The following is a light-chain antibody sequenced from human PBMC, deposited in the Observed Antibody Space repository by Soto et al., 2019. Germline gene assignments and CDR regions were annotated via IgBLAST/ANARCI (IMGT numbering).Light chain of an antibody. CDR3: SSYTGSSTLVL. V-gene: IGLV2-14*01. J-gene: IGLJ2*01. CDR2: DVS. CDR1: SSDVGGYNY. Sequence: QSALTQPASVSGSPGQSITISCTGTSSDVGGYNYVSWYQQYPGKAPTLMISDVSNRPSGVSNRFSGSKSGNTASLTISGLQAEDEADYYCSSYTGSSTLVLFGGGTQLTVL.